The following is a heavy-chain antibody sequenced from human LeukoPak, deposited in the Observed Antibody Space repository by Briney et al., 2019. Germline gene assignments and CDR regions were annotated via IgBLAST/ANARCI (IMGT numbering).Heavy chain of an antibody. Sequence: GGSLRLSCAASGFTFSTYWMHWVRQVPGKGPVWVSRINHDGSSTYYAGSVKGRFTISRDNAKNTLYLQMNSLRADDTAVYYCARVCKGDCNAFDIWGRGTMVSVSS. V-gene: IGHV3-74*01. CDR3: ARVCKGDCNAFDI. D-gene: IGHD2-21*02. CDR1: GFTFSTYW. J-gene: IGHJ3*02. CDR2: INHDGSST.